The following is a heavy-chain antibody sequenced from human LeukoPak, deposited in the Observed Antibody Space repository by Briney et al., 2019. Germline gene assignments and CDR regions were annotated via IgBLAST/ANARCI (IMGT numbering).Heavy chain of an antibody. CDR2: ISSSSYI. J-gene: IGHJ4*02. V-gene: IGHV3-21*01. CDR3: ARDGTTLYYGDYADYYFDY. D-gene: IGHD4-17*01. CDR1: GFTFSSYS. Sequence: GGSLRLSCAASGFTFSSYSMNWVRQAPGKGLEWVSSISSSSYIYYADSVKGRFTISRDNSKNTLYLQLNSLRSEDTAVYYCARDGTTLYYGDYADYYFDYWGQGTLVTVSS.